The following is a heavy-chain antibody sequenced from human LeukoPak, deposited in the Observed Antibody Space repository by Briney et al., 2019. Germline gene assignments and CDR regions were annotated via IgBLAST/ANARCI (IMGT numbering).Heavy chain of an antibody. CDR2: MNPNSGNT. V-gene: IGHV1-8*01. CDR1: GYTFTSYD. Sequence: ASVKVSCKASGYTFTSYDINWVRQATGQGLEWMGWMNPNSGNTGYAQKFQGRVTMTTDTSTSTAYMELRSLRSDDTAVYYCARDAPYYYDSSGSSPPLDYWGQGTLVTVSS. D-gene: IGHD3-22*01. CDR3: ARDAPYYYDSSGSSPPLDY. J-gene: IGHJ4*02.